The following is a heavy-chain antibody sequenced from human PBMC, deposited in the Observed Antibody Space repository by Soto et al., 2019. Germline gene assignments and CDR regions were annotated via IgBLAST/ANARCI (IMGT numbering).Heavy chain of an antibody. D-gene: IGHD3-3*01. CDR2: IIPIFGTA. CDR3: ARYGVTIFGVVSLNCYGMDV. V-gene: IGHV1-69*13. J-gene: IGHJ6*02. Sequence: ASVKVSCKASGGTFSSYAISWVRQAPGQGLEWMGGIIPIFGTANYAQKFQGRVTITADESTSTAYMELSSLRSEDTAVYYCARYGVTIFGVVSLNCYGMDVWGQGTTVTVSS. CDR1: GGTFSSYA.